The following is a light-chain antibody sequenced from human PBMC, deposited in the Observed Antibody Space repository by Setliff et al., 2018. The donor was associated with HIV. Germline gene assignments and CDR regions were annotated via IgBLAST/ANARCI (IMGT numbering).Light chain of an antibody. V-gene: IGLV2-14*01. J-gene: IGLJ1*01. CDR3: SSFRTSRKFV. CDR1: SSDVGLYNF. Sequence: ALAQPASVSGSPGQSITISCTGTSSDVGLYNFVSWYQQHPGKVPKLIIYDVTNRPSGISHRFSGAKSGNTASLTISGLQADDEADYYCSSFRTSRKFVFGTGTKVT. CDR2: DVT.